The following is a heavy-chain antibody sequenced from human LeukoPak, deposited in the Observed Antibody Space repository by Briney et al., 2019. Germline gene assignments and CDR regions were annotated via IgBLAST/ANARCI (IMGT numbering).Heavy chain of an antibody. Sequence: GGSLRLTCAASEFSVGSNYMTWVRQAPGKGLEWVSLIYSGGSTYYADSVKGRFTISRDNSKDTLYLQMNSLRAEDTAVYYCAANSADYNTLGSSYKVWGQGTLVTVSS. J-gene: IGHJ4*02. CDR3: AANSADYNTLGSSYKV. D-gene: IGHD3-10*01. CDR2: IYSGGST. V-gene: IGHV3-66*01. CDR1: EFSVGSNY.